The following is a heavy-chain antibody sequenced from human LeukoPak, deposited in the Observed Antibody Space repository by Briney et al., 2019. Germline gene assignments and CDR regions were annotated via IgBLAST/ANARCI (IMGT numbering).Heavy chain of an antibody. CDR1: GFTFSVSV. CDR2: ISSSSSTI. V-gene: IGHV3-48*01. D-gene: IGHD2-2*01. Sequence: GGSLRLSCAASGFTFSVSVMNWVRQAPGKGLEWVSYISSSSSTIYYADSVKGRFTISRDNAENSLYLQMNSLRAEDTAVYYCARDGRCSSTSCTEDIWGQGTMVTVSS. J-gene: IGHJ3*02. CDR3: ARDGRCSSTSCTEDI.